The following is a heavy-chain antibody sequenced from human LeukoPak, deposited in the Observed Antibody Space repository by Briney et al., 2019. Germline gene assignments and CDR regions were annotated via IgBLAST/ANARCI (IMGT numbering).Heavy chain of an antibody. CDR1: GFTFTNHY. CDR3: GRDTATAIDY. D-gene: IGHD5-18*01. CDR2: TTNTPNAYTT. J-gene: IGHJ4*02. V-gene: IGHV3-72*01. Sequence: GGSLTLSCAASGFTFTNHYMDWVRQATGMGLEWIARTTNTPNAYTTAYAASVRGRFTVSRDDSKSLLHLQMSSLKTDDTAVYYCGRDTATAIDYWGRGTLVTVSS.